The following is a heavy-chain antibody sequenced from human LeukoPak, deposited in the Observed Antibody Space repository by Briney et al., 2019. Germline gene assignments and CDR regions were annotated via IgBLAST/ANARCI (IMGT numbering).Heavy chain of an antibody. J-gene: IGHJ4*02. CDR3: ARVFAVTTLYEDY. CDR1: GGSFSGYY. V-gene: IGHV4-34*01. CDR2: INHSGST. Sequence: PSETLSLTCAVYGGSFSGYYWSWIRQPPGKGLEWIGEINHSGSTNYNPSLKSRVTISVDTSKNQFSLKLSSVTAADTAVYYCARVFAVTTLYEDYWGQGTLVTVSS. D-gene: IGHD4-17*01.